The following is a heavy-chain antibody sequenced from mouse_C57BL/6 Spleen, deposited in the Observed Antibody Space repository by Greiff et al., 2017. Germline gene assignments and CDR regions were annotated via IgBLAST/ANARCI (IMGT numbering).Heavy chain of an antibody. CDR2: INPSSGYT. J-gene: IGHJ2*01. CDR3: ARSIYDGYYGFDY. Sequence: VQLQQSGAELARPGASVKMSCKASGYTFTSYTMHWVKQRPGQGLEWIGYINPSSGYTKYNQKFKDKATLTADKSSSTAYMQLSSLTSEDSAVYYCARSIYDGYYGFDYWGQGTTLTVSS. CDR1: GYTFTSYT. D-gene: IGHD2-3*01. V-gene: IGHV1-4*01.